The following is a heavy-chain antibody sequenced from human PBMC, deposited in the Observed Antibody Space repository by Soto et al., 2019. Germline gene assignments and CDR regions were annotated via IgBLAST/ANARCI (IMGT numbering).Heavy chain of an antibody. CDR2: ISYDGNLK. J-gene: IGHJ4*02. CDR1: GFTFSNFG. V-gene: IGHV3-30*03. Sequence: QVQLVESGGGVVQPGRSLRLSCAASGFTFSNFGMQWGRQAPGKGLEWVASISYDGNLKYSADSVRGRFTISRDNSKNSLYLRMNSLTSEDTSVYYCARFWGPITAAVDDYWGQGTLVTVSS. CDR3: ARFWGPITAAVDDY. D-gene: IGHD6-13*01.